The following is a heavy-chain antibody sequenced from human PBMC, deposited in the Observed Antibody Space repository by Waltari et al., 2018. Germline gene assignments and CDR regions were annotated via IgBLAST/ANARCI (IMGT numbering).Heavy chain of an antibody. CDR1: YFSIHTGYF. V-gene: IGHV4-38-2*02. Sequence: QVQLQESGPGLVKPSEALTVTCSFSYFSIHTGYFWGRIRQPPHKGLEWIGSVFRDGKSYYNRSLESRAAISVDTSRDQFTLRLKSATAADTAIYYCVREPGIALAGPTYYFDYWGQGILVTVSS. CDR2: VFRDGKS. CDR3: VREPGIALAGPTYYFDY. J-gene: IGHJ4*02. D-gene: IGHD6-19*01.